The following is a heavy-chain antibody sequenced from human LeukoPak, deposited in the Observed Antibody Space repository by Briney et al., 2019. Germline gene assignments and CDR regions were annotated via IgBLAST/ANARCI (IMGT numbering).Heavy chain of an antibody. CDR3: ASLLGATDGMDV. J-gene: IGHJ6*02. D-gene: IGHD1-26*01. V-gene: IGHV1-69*13. CDR2: IIPIFGTA. CDR1: GGTFSSYA. Sequence: ASVKVSCKASGGTFSSYAISWVRQAHGQGLEWMGGIIPIFGTANYAQKFQGRVTITADESTSTAYMELSSLRSEDTAVYYCASLLGATDGMDVWGQGTTVTVSS.